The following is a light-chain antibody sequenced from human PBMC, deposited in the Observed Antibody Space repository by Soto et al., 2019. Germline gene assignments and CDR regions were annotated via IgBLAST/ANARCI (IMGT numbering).Light chain of an antibody. CDR2: GSS. J-gene: IGKJ1*01. Sequence: EIVMTQSPSTLSASPGERATLSCRASQSVSSNLAWYQQKPGQAPRLLIYGSSTRATGIPARFSGSGSGTEFTLTISSLQSEDFEVYYCQQYNNWPRTFGQGTKVDIK. V-gene: IGKV3-15*01. CDR3: QQYNNWPRT. CDR1: QSVSSN.